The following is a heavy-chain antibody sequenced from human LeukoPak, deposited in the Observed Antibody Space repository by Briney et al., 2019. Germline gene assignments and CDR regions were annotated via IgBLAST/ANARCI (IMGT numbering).Heavy chain of an antibody. Sequence: GASVKVSCKATSRISWVRQAPGQGLGWMGWIGTYGGDTYYAQKFQGRITVTTDTSTGTVYMELRNLRSDDTAVYYCARDLWNFYDDSGYNRDFDSWGQGTLVTVSS. V-gene: IGHV1-18*01. D-gene: IGHD3-22*01. J-gene: IGHJ5*01. CDR3: ARDLWNFYDDSGYNRDFDS. CDR2: IGTYGGDT. CDR1: TSR.